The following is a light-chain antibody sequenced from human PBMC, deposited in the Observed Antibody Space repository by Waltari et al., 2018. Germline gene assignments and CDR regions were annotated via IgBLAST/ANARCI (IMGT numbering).Light chain of an antibody. Sequence: QSALTQPASVSGSRGQSITISCTGTSPDVGPYNLVPWYQQHPGKAPKLMIYEDNNRPSGVSSRFSGSRSGNTASLTISGLQPEDEADYYCCSYAGSWVFGGWTKLTVL. V-gene: IGLV2-23*01. J-gene: IGLJ3*02. CDR2: EDN. CDR3: CSYAGSWV. CDR1: SPDVGPYNL.